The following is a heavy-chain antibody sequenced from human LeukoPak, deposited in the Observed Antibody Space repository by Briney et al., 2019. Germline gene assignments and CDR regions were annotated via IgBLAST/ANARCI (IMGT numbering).Heavy chain of an antibody. J-gene: IGHJ6*04. Sequence: SETLSLTCAVHGGSFSGYYWSWIRQPPGKGLEWIGEINHSGSTNYNQSLKSRVTISVDTSKNQFSLKLSSVTAADTAVYYCARGVRNCSGGSCSSTGSYYYYGMDVWGKGTTVTVSS. D-gene: IGHD2-15*01. CDR3: ARGVRNCSGGSCSSTGSYYYYGMDV. V-gene: IGHV4-34*01. CDR1: GGSFSGYY. CDR2: INHSGST.